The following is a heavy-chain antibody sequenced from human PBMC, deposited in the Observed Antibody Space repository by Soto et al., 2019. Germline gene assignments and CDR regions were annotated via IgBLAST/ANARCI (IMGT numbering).Heavy chain of an antibody. V-gene: IGHV4-34*01. J-gene: IGHJ4*02. D-gene: IGHD6-13*01. CDR3: ARMYSSSWFDY. CDR2: INHSGST. Sequence: ETLSLTCAVYGGSFSGYYWSWIRQPPGKGLEWIGEINHSGSTNYNPSLKSRVTISVDTSKNQFSLKLSSVTAADTAVYYCARMYSSSWFDYWGQGTLVTVSS. CDR1: GGSFSGYY.